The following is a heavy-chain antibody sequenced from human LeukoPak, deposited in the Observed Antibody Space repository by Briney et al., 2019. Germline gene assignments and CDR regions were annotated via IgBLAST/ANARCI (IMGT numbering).Heavy chain of an antibody. CDR2: ISYDGSNY. D-gene: IGHD1-26*01. CDR1: GFTFSNYA. Sequence: GGSLRLSCAASGFTFSNYATHWVRQVPGKGLEWVAVISYDGSNYFYADSVKSRFTISRVNSKNTLYLQMNSLRAEDTAVYYCAKDVGKWESLHFFDYWGQGTLVTVSS. V-gene: IGHV3-30-3*01. CDR3: AKDVGKWESLHFFDY. J-gene: IGHJ4*02.